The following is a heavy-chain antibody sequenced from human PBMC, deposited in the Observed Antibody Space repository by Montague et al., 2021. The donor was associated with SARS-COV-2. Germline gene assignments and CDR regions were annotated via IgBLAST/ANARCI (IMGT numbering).Heavy chain of an antibody. CDR3: ARLGRGYSYAQSAFDI. V-gene: IGHV4-59*08. CDR1: GGSISSYY. D-gene: IGHD5-18*01. CDR2: IYYSGST. J-gene: IGHJ3*02. Sequence: SETLSLTCTVSGGSISSYYWSWIRQPPGKGLEWIGYIYYSGSTNYNPSLKSRVTISVDTSKNQFSLKLSSVTAADTAVYYCARLGRGYSYAQSAFDIWGQGIMVTVSS.